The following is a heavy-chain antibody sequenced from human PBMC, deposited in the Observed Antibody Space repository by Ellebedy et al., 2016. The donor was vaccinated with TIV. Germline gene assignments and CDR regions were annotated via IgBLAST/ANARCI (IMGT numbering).Heavy chain of an antibody. CDR3: AKDQVDY. Sequence: PGGSLRLSCAASGFTFSDFGMHWVRQAPGKGLEWVTFIQYDGTNTYYTDSVKGRFTISRDNSKNTLYLEMNSLRVEDTAVYYCAKDQVDYWGQGTLVTVSS. CDR2: IQYDGTNT. J-gene: IGHJ4*02. CDR1: GFTFSDFG. V-gene: IGHV3-30*02.